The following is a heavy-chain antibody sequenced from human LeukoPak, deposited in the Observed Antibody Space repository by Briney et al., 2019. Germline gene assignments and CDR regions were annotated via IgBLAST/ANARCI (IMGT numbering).Heavy chain of an antibody. D-gene: IGHD3-10*01. Sequence: VASVKVSCKASGGTFSSYAISWVRQAPGQGLEWMGGIIPIFGTANYAQKFQGRVTITADESTSTAYMELSSLRSEDTAVYYCARYGSGPIKRLYYFDYWGQGTLVTVSS. CDR2: IIPIFGTA. CDR3: ARYGSGPIKRLYYFDY. CDR1: GGTFSSYA. V-gene: IGHV1-69*13. J-gene: IGHJ4*02.